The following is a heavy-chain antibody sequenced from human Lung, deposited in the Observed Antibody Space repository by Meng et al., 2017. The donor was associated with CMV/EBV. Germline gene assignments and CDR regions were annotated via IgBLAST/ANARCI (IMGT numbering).Heavy chain of an antibody. V-gene: IGHV4-31*03. CDR3: ARTNYGDYNWFDP. J-gene: IGHJ5*02. CDR1: GGSISSGGFY. CDR2: IYYSGST. D-gene: IGHD4-17*01. Sequence: VQRQESGPGLVKPSQTLSLTCTVSGGSISSGGFYWSWIRQHPGKGLEWIGYIYYSGSTYYNPSLRSRVAISIDTSKNQFSLKLTSVTAADTAVYFCARTNYGDYNWFDPWGQGTLVTVSS.